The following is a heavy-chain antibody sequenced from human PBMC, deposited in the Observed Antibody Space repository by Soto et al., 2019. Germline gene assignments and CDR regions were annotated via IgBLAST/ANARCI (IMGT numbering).Heavy chain of an antibody. CDR1: GGSVSSRDHY. V-gene: IGHV4-30-4*01. D-gene: IGHD7-27*01. J-gene: IGHJ4*02. CDR3: ARGAFLSPVGN. CDR2: IYYSGDT. Sequence: SETLSLTCTVSGGSVSSRDHYWSWVRQAPGKGLEWIGYIYYSGDTFYNPSLKSRVTISVYMSQNQFSLSLDSVTAADTAVYYCARGAFLSPVGNWGQGTLVTVSS.